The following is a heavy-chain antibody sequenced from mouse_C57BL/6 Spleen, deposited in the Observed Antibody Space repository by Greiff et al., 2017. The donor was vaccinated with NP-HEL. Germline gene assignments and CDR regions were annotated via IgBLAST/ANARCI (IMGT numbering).Heavy chain of an antibody. V-gene: IGHV1-74*01. CDR3: AIGDGSYYYAMDY. CDR2: LHPSDSDT. Sequence: QVQLQQPGAELVKPGTSVKVSCKASCYTFTSYWMHWVKQRPGQGLEWIGRLHPSDSDTNYTQKFKGKATLTVDKSSSTAYMQLSSLTSEDSAVYYCAIGDGSYYYAMDYWGQGTSVTVSS. D-gene: IGHD2-3*01. CDR1: CYTFTSYW. J-gene: IGHJ4*01.